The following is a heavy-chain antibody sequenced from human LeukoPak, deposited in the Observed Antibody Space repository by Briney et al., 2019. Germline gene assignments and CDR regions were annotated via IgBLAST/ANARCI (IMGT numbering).Heavy chain of an antibody. CDR1: GYTFTSYG. J-gene: IGHJ3*02. CDR3: AREGIGVVPQDDAFDI. CDR2: ISAYNGNT. Sequence: ASVKVSCKASGYTFTSYGISWVRQAPGQGLEWMGWISAYNGNTNYAQKFQGRVTITADESTSTAYMELSSLRSEDTAVYYCAREGIGVVPQDDAFDIWGQGTMVTVSS. D-gene: IGHD2-2*01. V-gene: IGHV1-18*01.